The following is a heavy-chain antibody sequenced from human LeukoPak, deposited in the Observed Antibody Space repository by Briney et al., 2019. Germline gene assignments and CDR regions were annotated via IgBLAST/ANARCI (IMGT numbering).Heavy chain of an antibody. J-gene: IGHJ4*02. CDR3: ARQRYSDY. CDR2: IKEDGSEN. Sequence: GGSPRLSCAASGFTFSRYWMTWVRQAPGKGLEWVANIKEDGSENSYVESVKGRFTISRDSAKNSLYLQLNSLRAEDTAVYFCARQRYSDYWGQGTLVTVSS. D-gene: IGHD1-1*01. CDR1: GFTFSRYW. V-gene: IGHV3-7*01.